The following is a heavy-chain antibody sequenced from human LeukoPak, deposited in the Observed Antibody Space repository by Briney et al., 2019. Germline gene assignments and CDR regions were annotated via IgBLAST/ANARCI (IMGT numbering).Heavy chain of an antibody. CDR3: ARDPPPNRLGPNSDY. J-gene: IGHJ4*02. V-gene: IGHV1-2*02. Sequence: ASVKVSCKASGYTFTGYYMHWVRQAPGQGLEWMGWINPNSGGTNYAQKFQGRVTMTRDTSISTAYMELSRLRSDDTAVYYCARDPPPNRLGPNSDYWGQGTLVTVSS. CDR2: INPNSGGT. CDR1: GYTFTGYY.